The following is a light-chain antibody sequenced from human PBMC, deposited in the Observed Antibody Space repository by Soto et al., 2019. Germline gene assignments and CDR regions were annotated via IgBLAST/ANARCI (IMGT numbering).Light chain of an antibody. CDR3: ATWDDSLISPV. J-gene: IGLJ3*02. CDR1: SSDVGAYNY. CDR2: GVS. V-gene: IGLV2-14*01. Sequence: QSALTQPASVSGSPGQSITISCTGTSSDVGAYNYVSWYQQHPGKAPKLMIYGVSNRPSGVSNRFSGSKSGNTASLTISGLLAEDEADYYCATWDDSLISPVFGGGTKVTVL.